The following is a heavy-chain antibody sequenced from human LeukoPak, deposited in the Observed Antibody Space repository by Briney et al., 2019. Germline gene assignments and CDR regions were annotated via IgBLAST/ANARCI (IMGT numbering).Heavy chain of an antibody. J-gene: IGHJ4*02. D-gene: IGHD4-17*01. CDR1: GGSFSNNY. V-gene: IGHV4-34*01. CDR3: ARGEDDYGDPPLVRDYFDY. Sequence: SETLSLTCAVYGGSFSNNYWSWIRQSPGEGLEWIGDIYQSGGTNYNPSLEIRVTISVDTSKNQFSLELNSVTAADTAVYFCARGEDDYGDPPLVRDYFDYWGQGTPVTVSS. CDR2: IYQSGGT.